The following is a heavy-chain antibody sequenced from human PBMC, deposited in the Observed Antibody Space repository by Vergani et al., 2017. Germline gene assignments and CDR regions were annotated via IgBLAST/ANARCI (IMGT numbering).Heavy chain of an antibody. CDR1: GGSFSDFY. CDR3: ARSYYDSSGYYPFDY. CDR2: INDSGIT. J-gene: IGHJ4*02. Sequence: QVQLQQWGAGLLKPSETLSLTCGVYGGSFSDFYWIWIRQPPGKGLEWIGEINDSGITNYNPSLKSRVTISVDTSKNQFSLKLSSVTAADTAVYYCARSYYDSSGYYPFDYWGQGTLVTVSS. D-gene: IGHD3-22*01. V-gene: IGHV4-34*01.